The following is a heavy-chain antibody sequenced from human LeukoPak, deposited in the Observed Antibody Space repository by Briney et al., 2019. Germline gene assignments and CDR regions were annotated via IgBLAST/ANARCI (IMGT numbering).Heavy chain of an antibody. Sequence: SETLSLTCAVSGASINSHNWWNWVRQSPGKGLEWIGEVHHGGSTNYNPSLASRVTISVDETRNLSSLKLNSVTAADTAVYYCAREYNFWNDFIGNRGPYYYGLDVWGQGTTVTVSS. CDR2: VHHGGST. J-gene: IGHJ6*02. CDR3: AREYNFWNDFIGNRGPYYYGLDV. CDR1: GASINSHNW. D-gene: IGHD3/OR15-3a*01. V-gene: IGHV4-4*02.